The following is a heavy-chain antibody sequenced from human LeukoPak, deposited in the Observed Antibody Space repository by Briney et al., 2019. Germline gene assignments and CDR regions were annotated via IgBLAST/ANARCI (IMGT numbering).Heavy chain of an antibody. CDR1: GYTFTSYA. D-gene: IGHD6-19*01. J-gene: IGHJ4*02. V-gene: IGHV1-3*01. CDR3: ARGIAVSGRGY. Sequence: ASVKVTCKASGYTFTSYAMHWVRQPPGQRLVWMGWSNAGNGNTKYSQKFQGRVTITRDTSASTAYMELSSLRSEDTAVYYCARGIAVSGRGYWGQGTLVTVSS. CDR2: SNAGNGNT.